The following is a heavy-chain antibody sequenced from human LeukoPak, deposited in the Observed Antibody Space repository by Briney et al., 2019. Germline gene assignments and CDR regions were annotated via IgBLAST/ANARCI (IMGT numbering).Heavy chain of an antibody. V-gene: IGHV4-59*12. CDR2: IYYSGST. D-gene: IGHD6-19*01. CDR3: ARGPRSSDWYSIDY. J-gene: IGHJ4*02. Sequence: SETLSLTCTVSGGSISSYYWSWIRQPPGKGLEWIGYIYYSGSTNYNPSLKSRVTISVDTSKNQCSLKLSSVTAADTAVYYCARGPRSSDWYSIDYWGQGTLVTVSS. CDR1: GGSISSYY.